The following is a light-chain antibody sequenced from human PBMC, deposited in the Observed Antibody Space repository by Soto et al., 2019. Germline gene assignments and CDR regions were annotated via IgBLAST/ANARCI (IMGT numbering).Light chain of an antibody. V-gene: IGKV3-20*01. Sequence: EIVLTQSPVTLCLSPGERATLSCRASQTVSSSFLAWYQQKRGQAPRLLIYGASCIAPGVPDRLSGGGSGTDFTLTISRLEPEDFAVYYCQQYVTSPWTFGQGTKVEIK. CDR3: QQYVTSPWT. CDR2: GAS. J-gene: IGKJ1*01. CDR1: QTVSSSF.